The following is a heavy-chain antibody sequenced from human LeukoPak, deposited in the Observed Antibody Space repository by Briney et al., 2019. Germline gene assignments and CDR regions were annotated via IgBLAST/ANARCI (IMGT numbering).Heavy chain of an antibody. J-gene: IGHJ5*02. CDR3: ARDRFHYDILTGYYPGDNWFDP. V-gene: IGHV1-69*04. Sequence: GASVKVSCKASGGTFSSYAISWVRQAPGQGLEWMGRIIPILGIANYAQKFQGRVTITADKSTSTAYMELSSLRSEDTAVYYCARDRFHYDILTGYYPGDNWFDPWGQGTLVTVSS. CDR1: GGTFSSYA. D-gene: IGHD3-9*01. CDR2: IIPILGIA.